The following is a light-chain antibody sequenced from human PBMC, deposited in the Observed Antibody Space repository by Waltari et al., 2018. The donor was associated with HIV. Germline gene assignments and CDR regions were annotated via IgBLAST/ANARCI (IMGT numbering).Light chain of an antibody. CDR3: QQLNSYLYT. CDR2: AAS. V-gene: IGKV1-9*01. J-gene: IGKJ2*01. CDR1: QDISNY. Sequence: DIQLTQTPSLLSASVGDRVTITCRASQDISNYLAWYQQKPGKAPKLLIYAASTLQSGVPIRFSGSGSGTEFTLTISSLQPEDFATYYCQQLNSYLYTFGQGTKLEIK.